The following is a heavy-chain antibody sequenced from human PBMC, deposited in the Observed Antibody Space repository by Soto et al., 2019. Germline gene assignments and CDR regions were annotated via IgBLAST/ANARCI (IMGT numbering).Heavy chain of an antibody. J-gene: IGHJ3*02. V-gene: IGHV3-23*01. Sequence: EVQLLESGGGLVQPGGSLRLSCAASGFTFRSYAMSWVRQAPGKGLEWVSGISGSGGSTYYADSVKGRFTISRDNSKNTLYVQMNSLRAEDTAVYYCAKDESGPVGGPGHDAFDMWGQGTMVTVSS. CDR3: AKDESGPVGGPGHDAFDM. CDR1: GFTFRSYA. CDR2: ISGSGGST. D-gene: IGHD1-26*01.